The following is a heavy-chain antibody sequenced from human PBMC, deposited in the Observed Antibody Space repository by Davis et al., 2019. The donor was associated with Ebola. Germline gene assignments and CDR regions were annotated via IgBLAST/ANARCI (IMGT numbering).Heavy chain of an antibody. CDR2: ISSSSSYI. V-gene: IGHV3-21*04. D-gene: IGHD1-7*01. CDR3: ARRGYQLPYGMDV. Sequence: GESLKISCAASGFTFSSYSMNWVRQAPGKGLEWVSSISSSSSYIYYADSVKGRFTISRDNAKNSLYLQMNSLRAEDTALYYCARRGYQLPYGMDVWGQGTTVTVSS. CDR1: GFTFSSYS. J-gene: IGHJ6*02.